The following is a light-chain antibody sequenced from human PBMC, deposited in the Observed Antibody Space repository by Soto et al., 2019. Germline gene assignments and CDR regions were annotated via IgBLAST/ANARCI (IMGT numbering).Light chain of an antibody. CDR3: QAWDSGTVV. V-gene: IGLV3-1*01. CDR2: QDT. Sequence: SYELTQPPSVSMSPGQTASITCSGDKLGNKYVCWYQLRPGQSPVLLIYQDTKRPSGIPERFSGSNSGNTATLTISVTQATDEADYYCQAWDSGTVVFGGGTKVTVL. J-gene: IGLJ2*01. CDR1: KLGNKY.